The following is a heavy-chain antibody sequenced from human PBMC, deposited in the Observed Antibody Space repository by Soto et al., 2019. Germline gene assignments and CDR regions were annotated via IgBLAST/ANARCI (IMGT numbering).Heavy chain of an antibody. CDR3: ARRKLEMMYVGWFDP. CDR2: IHHSGST. J-gene: IGHJ5*02. D-gene: IGHD2-8*01. V-gene: IGHV4-4*02. Sequence: QVQLQESGPGLVKPSETLSLTCAVSGDSISSRNWWSWVRQTPGKGLEYIGEIHHSGSTNYHPSLKSRVTMSVDDSKHQFSLNLNSVTAADTAIYYCARRKLEMMYVGWFDPWGQGTLVTVSS. CDR1: GDSISSRNW.